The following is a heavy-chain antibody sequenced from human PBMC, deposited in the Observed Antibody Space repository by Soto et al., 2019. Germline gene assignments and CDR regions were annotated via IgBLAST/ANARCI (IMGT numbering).Heavy chain of an antibody. CDR1: GVAIRSYF. J-gene: IGHJ4*02. Sequence: SETLSLTCTVSGVAIRSYFWSWIRQPPGKGLGWIGSTYYTAGTKYNPSLESRATISAHAAQKQFSLRLGPVNAVDTALYSCAGPKNPEICFAYWGQGALVTVSS. CDR3: AGPKNPEICFAY. V-gene: IGHV4-59*03. CDR2: TYYTAGT.